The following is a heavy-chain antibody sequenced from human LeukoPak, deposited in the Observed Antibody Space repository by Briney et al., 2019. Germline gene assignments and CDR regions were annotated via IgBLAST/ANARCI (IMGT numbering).Heavy chain of an antibody. CDR2: ISGSGGST. Sequence: HAGGSLRLSCAASGFTFSSYAMSWVRQAPGKGLEWVSAISGSGGSTYYADSVKGRFTISRDNSKNTLYLQMNSLRAEDTAIYFCARVTIPGYSSFSYWGQGTLVTVSS. CDR1: GFTFSSYA. V-gene: IGHV3-23*01. J-gene: IGHJ4*02. D-gene: IGHD6-13*01. CDR3: ARVTIPGYSSFSY.